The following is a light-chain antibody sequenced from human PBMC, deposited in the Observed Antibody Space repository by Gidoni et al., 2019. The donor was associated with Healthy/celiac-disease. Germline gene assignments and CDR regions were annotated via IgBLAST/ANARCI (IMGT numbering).Light chain of an antibody. V-gene: IGLV3-25*02. CDR2: KDS. Sequence: SYELTQPPSVSVSPGQTARITCSGDALPKQYAYWYQQKPGQAPVLVIYKDSERPSGIPERLSGSSSGTTVTLTISGVQEEDEADYYCQSADSSGTYFVVFGGGTKLTVL. CDR3: QSADSSGTYFVV. CDR1: ALPKQY. J-gene: IGLJ2*01.